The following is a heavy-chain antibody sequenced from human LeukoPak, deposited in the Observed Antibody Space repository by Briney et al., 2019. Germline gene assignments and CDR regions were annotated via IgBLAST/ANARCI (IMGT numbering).Heavy chain of an antibody. CDR2: ISSSSSNI. J-gene: IGHJ5*02. CDR3: AKDPRPDVHYDDSSGYYPP. Sequence: GGSLRHSCSASGFPFSCYSMNWVRQARGKGVEWVSYISSSSSNIHYADSVQDRFSIARDNTKNTLYLQMNSLRGEGTAVYDCAKDPRPDVHYDDSSGYYPPWGQGTLVTVSS. CDR1: GFPFSCYS. V-gene: IGHV3-48*01. D-gene: IGHD3-22*01.